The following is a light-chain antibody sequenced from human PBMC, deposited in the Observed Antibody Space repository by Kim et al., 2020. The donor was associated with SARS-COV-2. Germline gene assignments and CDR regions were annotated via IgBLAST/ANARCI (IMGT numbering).Light chain of an antibody. J-gene: IGKJ5*01. V-gene: IGKV1-9*01. CDR3: QQLNSYPPW. Sequence: DIQLTQSPSFLSASVGDRVTITCRASQGISSYLAWYQQKPGKAPKLLIYAASTLQSGVPSRFSGSGSGTEFTLTISSLQPEDFATYYCQQLNSYPPWFDQGTRLEIK. CDR2: AAS. CDR1: QGISSY.